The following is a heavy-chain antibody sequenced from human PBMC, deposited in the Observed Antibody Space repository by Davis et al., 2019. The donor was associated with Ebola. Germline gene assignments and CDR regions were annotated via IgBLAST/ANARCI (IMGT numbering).Heavy chain of an antibody. CDR1: GYSFSSYW. J-gene: IGHJ6*02. D-gene: IGHD1-14*01. CDR2: IYPGDSDT. CDR3: ARLNLSDVYYYYYGMDV. V-gene: IGHV5-51*01. Sequence: GESLKISCKGFGYSFSSYWIGWVRQMPGKGLEWMGIIYPGDSDTRYSPSFQGQVTISADKSITTAYLQWSSLKASDTAMYYCARLNLSDVYYYYYGMDVWGQGTTVTVSS.